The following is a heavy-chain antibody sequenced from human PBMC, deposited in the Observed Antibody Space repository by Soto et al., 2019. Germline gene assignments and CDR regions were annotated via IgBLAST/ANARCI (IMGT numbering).Heavy chain of an antibody. V-gene: IGHV3-30*18. D-gene: IGHD3-10*01. CDR1: GFTFSSYG. J-gene: IGHJ4*02. CDR3: AKDRGTFEFDY. Sequence: GGSLRLSCVASGFTFSSYGMHWVRQAPGKGLEWVAFISYDGSNKYSADSVKGRFTISRDNSKNTLYLQMNSLRAEDTAVYYCAKDRGTFEFDYWGQGTLVTVSS. CDR2: ISYDGSNK.